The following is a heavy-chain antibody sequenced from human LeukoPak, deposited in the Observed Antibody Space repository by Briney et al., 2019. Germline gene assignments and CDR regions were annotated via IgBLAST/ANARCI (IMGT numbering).Heavy chain of an antibody. V-gene: IGHV4-39*01. Sequence: SETLSLTCTVSGGSISSYYWGWIRQPPGKGLEWIGSIYYSGSTYYNPSLKSRVTISVDTSKNQFSLKLSSVTAADTAVYYCASSYPSGAVAVNFDYWGQGTLVTVSS. CDR3: ASSYPSGAVAVNFDY. CDR2: IYYSGST. D-gene: IGHD6-19*01. J-gene: IGHJ4*02. CDR1: GGSISSYY.